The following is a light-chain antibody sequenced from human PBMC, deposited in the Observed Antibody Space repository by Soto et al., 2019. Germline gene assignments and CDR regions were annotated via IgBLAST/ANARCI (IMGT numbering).Light chain of an antibody. CDR1: QSISSY. CDR2: DAS. Sequence: DIQMIQSPSSLSASLGDRITITCRASQSISSYLNWYQQKPGKAPKLLIHDASSLQSGVPSRFSGSGSGTHFTLTISSLQPEDFATYYCQQSYSSPPITFGQGTRLEIK. CDR3: QQSYSSPPIT. V-gene: IGKV1-39*01. J-gene: IGKJ5*01.